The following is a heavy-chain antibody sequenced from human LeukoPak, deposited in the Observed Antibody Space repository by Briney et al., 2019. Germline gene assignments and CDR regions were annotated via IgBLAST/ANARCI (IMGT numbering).Heavy chain of an antibody. J-gene: IGHJ4*02. D-gene: IGHD3-3*01. Sequence: SETLSLTCAVYGGSFSGYYWSWIRQPPGKGLEWIGEINHSGGTNYNPSLKSRVTISVDTSKNQFSLKLSSVTAADTAVYYCARLWSSDYWGQGTLVTVSS. CDR3: ARLWSSDY. CDR2: INHSGGT. CDR1: GGSFSGYY. V-gene: IGHV4-34*01.